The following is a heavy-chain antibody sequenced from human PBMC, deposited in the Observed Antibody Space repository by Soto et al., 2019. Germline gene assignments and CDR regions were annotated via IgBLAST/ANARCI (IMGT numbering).Heavy chain of an antibody. CDR2: IYYSGST. CDR1: VGSVSSSGNY. J-gene: IGHJ6*02. D-gene: IGHD3-10*01. CDR3: ARGDPLLWFGEKVYYGMDV. Sequence: SETLSLTCTVSVGSVSSSGNYWGWIRQPPGKGLEWIGSIYYSGSTNYNPSLKSRVTISVDTSKNQFSLKLSSVTAADTAVYYCARGDPLLWFGEKVYYGMDVWGQGTTVTVSS. V-gene: IGHV4-39*07.